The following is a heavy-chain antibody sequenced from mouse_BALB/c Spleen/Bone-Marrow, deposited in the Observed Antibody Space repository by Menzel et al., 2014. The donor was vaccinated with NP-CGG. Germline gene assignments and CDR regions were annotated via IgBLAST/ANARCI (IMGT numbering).Heavy chain of an antibody. J-gene: IGHJ3*01. CDR2: ISTYYGDA. V-gene: IGHV1S137*01. CDR3: AREGPWFAY. Sequence: QVQLKESGAELVRPGVSVKISCKGSGYTFTDYAMHWVKQSHATSLEWIGVISTYYGDASYNQKFKGKATMTVDKSSSTAYMELARLTSEDSAIYYCAREGPWFAYWGQGTLVTVPA. CDR1: GYTFTDYA.